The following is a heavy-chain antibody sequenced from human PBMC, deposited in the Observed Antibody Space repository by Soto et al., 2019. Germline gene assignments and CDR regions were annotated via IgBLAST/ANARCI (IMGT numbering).Heavy chain of an antibody. J-gene: IGHJ6*02. CDR1: GFTFSSYS. CDR3: ARGGIQLWSRSSTSYGMDV. D-gene: IGHD5-18*01. Sequence: EVQLVESGGGLVKPGGSLRLSCAASGFTFSSYSMNWVRQAPGKGLEWVSSISSSGSTIYYADSVKGRFTISRDNAKNSLYLQMNSLRAEDTAVYYCARGGIQLWSRSSTSYGMDVWGQGTTVTVSS. CDR2: ISSSGSTI. V-gene: IGHV3-21*04.